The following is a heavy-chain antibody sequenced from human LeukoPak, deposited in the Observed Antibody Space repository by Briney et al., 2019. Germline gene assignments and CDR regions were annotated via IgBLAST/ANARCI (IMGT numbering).Heavy chain of an antibody. CDR1: GYTFKNFG. CDR3: AKSHFYESSRYYTD. Sequence: ASVKVSCKTSGYTFKNFGITWVRQAPGQGVERVGWVSAHNANTNYAQKVQGRVTMTTDTSTNTAFMELRSLTSDDTAVYYCAKSHFYESSRYYTDWGQGTLVTVSS. CDR2: VSAHNANT. V-gene: IGHV1-18*01. J-gene: IGHJ4*02. D-gene: IGHD3-22*01.